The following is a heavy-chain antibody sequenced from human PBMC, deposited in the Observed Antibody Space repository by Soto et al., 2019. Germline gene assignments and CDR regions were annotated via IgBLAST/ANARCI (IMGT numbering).Heavy chain of an antibody. D-gene: IGHD1-26*01. CDR3: ASSLVGATVDY. CDR2: IWYDGRNK. CDR1: GFTFSSYG. Sequence: QVQLVESGGGVVQPGRSLRLSCAASGFTFSSYGMHWVRQAPGKGLEWVAVIWYDGRNKYYADSVKGRFTITRDNSKNTLYLQMNSLRAEDTAVYYCASSLVGATVDYWGQGTLVTVSS. V-gene: IGHV3-33*01. J-gene: IGHJ4*02.